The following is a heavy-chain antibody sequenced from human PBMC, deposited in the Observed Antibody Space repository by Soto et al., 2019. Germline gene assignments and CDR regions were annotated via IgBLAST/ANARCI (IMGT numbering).Heavy chain of an antibody. V-gene: IGHV3-23*01. D-gene: IGHD6-6*01. CDR3: ATGRPPFAL. CDR1: QFTFSYYA. Sequence: EVQLLESGGGLVQPGGSLRLSCAASQFTFSYYAMGWVRQAPGKGLEWVSLISGAGGSTNYADSVKGWFAISRDNSENTLYLQMNSLSAEDTAVYYCATGRPPFALWGRGTLVIVSS. CDR2: ISGAGGST. J-gene: IGHJ2*01.